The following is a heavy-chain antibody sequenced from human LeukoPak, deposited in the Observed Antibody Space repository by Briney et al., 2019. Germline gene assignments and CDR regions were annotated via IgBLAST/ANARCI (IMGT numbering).Heavy chain of an antibody. Sequence: GGSLRLSCAVSGFALSDYYMSWIRQAPGKGLEWVSYISSGSTIYYADSVKGRFTMSRDNAKNSLYLQMNSLRAEDTAVYFCARLRADSSGSYYFDYWGQGTLVTVSS. V-gene: IGHV3-11*01. J-gene: IGHJ4*02. D-gene: IGHD3-22*01. CDR2: ISSGSTI. CDR3: ARLRADSSGSYYFDY. CDR1: GFALSDYY.